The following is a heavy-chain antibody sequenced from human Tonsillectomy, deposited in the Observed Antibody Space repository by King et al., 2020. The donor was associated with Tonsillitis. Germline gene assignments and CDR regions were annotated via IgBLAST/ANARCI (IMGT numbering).Heavy chain of an antibody. D-gene: IGHD1-26*01. CDR1: GGSISSSPYS. Sequence: QVQLQESGPGLVKPSETLSLTCTVSGGSISSSPYSWGWVRQPPGKGLEWIGSIYYSGNTYYNPSLKSRVTISVDTSKNQFSLKLTSVTAADTAVYYCAGRREMDVWGQGTTVTVSS. V-gene: IGHV4-39*07. CDR2: IYYSGNT. CDR3: AGRREMDV. J-gene: IGHJ6*02.